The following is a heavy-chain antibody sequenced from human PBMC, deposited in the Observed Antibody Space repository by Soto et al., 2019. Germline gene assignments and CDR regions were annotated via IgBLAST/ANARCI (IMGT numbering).Heavy chain of an antibody. V-gene: IGHV1-69*01. J-gene: IGHJ4*02. CDR3: ARGDSPYYYDSRGYYNDF. CDR1: GGTLSGYA. D-gene: IGHD3-22*01. CDR2: SIPIFGTP. Sequence: VQLVQSGAEVKKPGSSVKVSCKASGGTLSGYAITWVRQAPGHGLEWIGGSIPIFGTPTYAPQFQGRVTIAADESTSTTYMELSGLRSEDAAVYYCARGDSPYYYDSRGYYNDFWGQGTLVTVSS.